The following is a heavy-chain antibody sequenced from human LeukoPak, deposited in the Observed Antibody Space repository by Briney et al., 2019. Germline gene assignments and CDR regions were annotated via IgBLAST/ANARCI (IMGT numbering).Heavy chain of an antibody. CDR2: ICAYNGNT. CDR3: ATVVGAAAPPFGYYYYYMDV. D-gene: IGHD6-13*01. V-gene: IGHV1-18*01. J-gene: IGHJ6*03. Sequence: ASVKVSCKASGYTFTSYGISWVRQAPGQGLEWMGWICAYNGNTNYAQKLQGRVTMTEDTSTDTAYMELSSLRSEDTAVYYCATVVGAAAPPFGYYYYYMDVWGKGTTVTVSS. CDR1: GYTFTSYG.